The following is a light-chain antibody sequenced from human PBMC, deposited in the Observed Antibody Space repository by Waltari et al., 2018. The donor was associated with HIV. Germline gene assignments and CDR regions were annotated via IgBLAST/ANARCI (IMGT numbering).Light chain of an antibody. CDR2: RRN. CDR3: AAWDDSLGGPV. Sequence: QSVLTQPPSASGTPGQRVTISCSGSSSNIGSNYVYWYHQPPGTAPKLLIYRRNQRPSGVPDRFSGSKSGTSASLAIGGLRSEDEADYYCAAWDDSLGGPVFGGGTKLTVL. J-gene: IGLJ3*02. V-gene: IGLV1-47*01. CDR1: SSNIGSNY.